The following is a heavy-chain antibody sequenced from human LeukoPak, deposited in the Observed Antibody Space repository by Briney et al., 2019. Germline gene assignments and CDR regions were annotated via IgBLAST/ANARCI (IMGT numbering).Heavy chain of an antibody. CDR3: ARGARYELVDY. Sequence: PSETLSLTCTVSGGSICSYYWSWIRQPPGKGRGWIGYIYYSGSTNYNPSLKSRVTISVDTSKNQFSLKLSSVTAADTAVYYCARGARYELVDYWGQGTLVTVSS. CDR1: GGSICSYY. CDR2: IYYSGST. V-gene: IGHV4-59*01. D-gene: IGHD3-10*01. J-gene: IGHJ4*02.